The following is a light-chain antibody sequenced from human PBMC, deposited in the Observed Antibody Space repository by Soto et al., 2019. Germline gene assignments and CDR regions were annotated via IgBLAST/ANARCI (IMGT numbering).Light chain of an antibody. CDR1: NIGSKS. CDR2: DDS. CDR3: QVWDSYIDRTWV. V-gene: IGLV3-21*02. Sequence: SYELTEPPSVSVAPGQTATITCGGSNIGSKSVHWYQQKPGQAPVLVVFDDSDRPSGIPGRFSGSNFGETATLTISGVEAGDEADYYCQVWDSYIDRTWVFGGGTKVTVL. J-gene: IGLJ3*02.